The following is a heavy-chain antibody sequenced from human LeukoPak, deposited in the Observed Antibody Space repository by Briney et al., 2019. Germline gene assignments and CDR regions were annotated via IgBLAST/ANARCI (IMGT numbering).Heavy chain of an antibody. CDR1: GGTFSSYA. CDR3: ARDYYGSGSYYPATFDY. V-gene: IGHV1-69*01. CDR2: IIPIFGTA. D-gene: IGHD3-10*01. Sequence: GSSVKVSCKASGGTFSSYAISWVRQAPGQGLEWMGGIIPIFGTANYAQKFQGRVTITADESTSTAYMELSSLRSEDTAVYYCARDYYGSGSYYPATFDYWGQGTLDTVSS. J-gene: IGHJ4*02.